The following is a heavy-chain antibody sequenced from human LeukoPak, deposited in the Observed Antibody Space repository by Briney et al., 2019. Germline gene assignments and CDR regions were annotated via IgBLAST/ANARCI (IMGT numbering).Heavy chain of an antibody. CDR3: ARASAEGVNSGSYYRYYFDY. CDR1: GFTFSSYE. Sequence: GGSLRLSCAAYGFTFSSYEMMWVRQAPGQELEWVSYISSSGRTIYYADSVKGRFTISRDNAKNSLYLQMNSLRAEDTAVYYCARASAEGVNSGSYYRYYFDYWGQGTLVTVSS. J-gene: IGHJ4*02. D-gene: IGHD1-26*01. CDR2: ISSSGRTI. V-gene: IGHV3-48*03.